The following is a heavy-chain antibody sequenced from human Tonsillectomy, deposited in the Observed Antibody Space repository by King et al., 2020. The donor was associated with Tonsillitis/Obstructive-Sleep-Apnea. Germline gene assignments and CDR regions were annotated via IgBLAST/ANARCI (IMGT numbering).Heavy chain of an antibody. CDR1: GFTFSSYG. V-gene: IGHV3-33*01. Sequence: VQLVESGGGVVQPGRSLRLSCAASGFTFSSYGMHWVRQAPGKGLEWVAVIWYDGSNKYYADSVKGRFTISRDNSKNTLYLQMNSLRAEDTAVYYCASLVGATTPDYWGQGTLVTVSS. CDR2: IWYDGSNK. CDR3: ASLVGATTPDY. D-gene: IGHD1-26*01. J-gene: IGHJ4*02.